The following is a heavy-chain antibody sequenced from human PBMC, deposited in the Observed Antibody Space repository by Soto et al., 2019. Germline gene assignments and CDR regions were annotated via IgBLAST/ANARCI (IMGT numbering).Heavy chain of an antibody. Sequence: QVQLQESGPGLVKPSRTLILTCTVSGGFVDSGGYYWTWIRHLPGKGLEWIGYMRYSGSSYYNPTIESRVTMSFDTSKNYSSLKLIPVTAADTDVYYCAIPEGDPSNFGDYGRSGWGAFDIWGQGTMVTVSS. J-gene: IGHJ3*02. CDR1: GGFVDSGGYY. CDR3: AIPEGDPSNFGDYGRSGWGAFDI. V-gene: IGHV4-31*03. CDR2: MRYSGSS. D-gene: IGHD4-17*01.